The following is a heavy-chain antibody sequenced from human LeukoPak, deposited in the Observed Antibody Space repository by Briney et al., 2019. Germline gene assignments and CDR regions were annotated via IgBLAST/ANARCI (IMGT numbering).Heavy chain of an antibody. CDR1: GYSFTSYW. CDR3: ARSGPRAQTFNYGVGYFDY. D-gene: IGHD3-16*01. Sequence: GESLQISCKGSGYSFTSYWIGWVRQMPGKGLEWMGIIYPGDSDTRYSPSFQGQVTISADKSISTAYLQWSSLKVSDTAMYYCARSGPRAQTFNYGVGYFDYWGQGTLVTVSS. J-gene: IGHJ4*02. CDR2: IYPGDSDT. V-gene: IGHV5-51*01.